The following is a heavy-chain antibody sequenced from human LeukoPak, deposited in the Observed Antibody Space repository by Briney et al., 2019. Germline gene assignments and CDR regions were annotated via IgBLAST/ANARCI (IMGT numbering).Heavy chain of an antibody. CDR3: AKDLSYYDFWSGHYYYYYMDV. Sequence: GGSLRLSCAASGFTVSSNYMSWVRQAPGKGLEWVSVIYSGGSTYYADSVKGRFTISGDNSKNTLYLQMNSLRAEDTAVYYCAKDLSYYDFWSGHYYYYYMDVWGKGTTVTVSS. CDR2: IYSGGST. D-gene: IGHD3-3*01. CDR1: GFTVSSNY. V-gene: IGHV3-53*05. J-gene: IGHJ6*03.